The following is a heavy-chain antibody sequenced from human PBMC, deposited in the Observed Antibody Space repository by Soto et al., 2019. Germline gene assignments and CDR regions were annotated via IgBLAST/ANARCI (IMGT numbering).Heavy chain of an antibody. V-gene: IGHV5-10-1*01. J-gene: IGHJ5*02. Sequence: GESLKISCEGSGYSFTSYWISWVRQMPGKGLEWMGRIDPSDSYTNYSPSFQGHVTISADKSISTAYLQWSRLKASDTAMYYCARHGPRVAAAPFNWFDPWGQGTLVTVSS. D-gene: IGHD2-15*01. CDR3: ARHGPRVAAAPFNWFDP. CDR1: GYSFTSYW. CDR2: IDPSDSYT.